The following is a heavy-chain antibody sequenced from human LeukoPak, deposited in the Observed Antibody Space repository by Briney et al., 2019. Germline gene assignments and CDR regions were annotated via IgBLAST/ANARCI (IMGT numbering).Heavy chain of an antibody. CDR1: GGSFSGYY. CDR3: ARMGYYYDSSGYWEYFQH. CDR2: INHSGST. V-gene: IGHV4-34*01. D-gene: IGHD3-22*01. J-gene: IGHJ1*01. Sequence: SETLSLTCAVYGGSFSGYYWSWIRQPPGKGLEWIGEINHSGSTNYNPSLKSRVTMSVDTSKNQFSLKLSSVTAADTAVYYCARMGYYYDSSGYWEYFQHWGQGTLVTVSS.